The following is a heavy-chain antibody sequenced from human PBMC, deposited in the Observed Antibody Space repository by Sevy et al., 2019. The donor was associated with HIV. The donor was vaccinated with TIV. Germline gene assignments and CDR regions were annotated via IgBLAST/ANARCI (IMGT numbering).Heavy chain of an antibody. D-gene: IGHD2-2*01. J-gene: IGHJ6*02. CDR2: ISNSGNTV. Sequence: GGSLRLSCSASGLTFSDYYMTWIRQAPGKGLECISYISNSGNTVYYAHSVKGRFTVSRDNAKKSLYLQLNSLRDEDTAFYYCARDNYCISGDGCYGYGLDVWGQGTTVTVSS. CDR1: GLTFSDYY. V-gene: IGHV3-11*01. CDR3: ARDNYCISGDGCYGYGLDV.